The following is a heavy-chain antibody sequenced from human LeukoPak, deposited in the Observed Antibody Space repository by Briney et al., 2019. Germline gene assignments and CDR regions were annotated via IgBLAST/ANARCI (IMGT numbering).Heavy chain of an antibody. J-gene: IGHJ4*02. CDR1: GYSFTSYW. D-gene: IGHD3-10*01. V-gene: IGHV5-51*01. Sequence: GESLKISRKGSGYSFTSYWIGWVRQMPGKGLEWMGIIYPGDSDTGYSPSFQGQVTISADKSISTAYLQWSSLKASDTAMYYCARYPGNYYGSGSYPPYFDYWGQGTLVTVSS. CDR2: IYPGDSDT. CDR3: ARYPGNYYGSGSYPPYFDY.